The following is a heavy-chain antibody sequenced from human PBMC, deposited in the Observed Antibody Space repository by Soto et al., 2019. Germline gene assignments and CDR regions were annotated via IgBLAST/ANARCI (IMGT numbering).Heavy chain of an antibody. D-gene: IGHD3-9*01. J-gene: IGHJ4*02. CDR1: GGSISTYY. V-gene: IGHV4-59*08. Sequence: QVQLQESGPGLVKPSETLSLTCTVSGGSISTYYWSWIRQPPGKGLEWIGYIYYRGNTNYNPSFKSRVTIXXXTXXNQFSLRLGSVTAADTAVYYCARHPGYYDVLTGYSTYYFDYWGQGTLVTVSS. CDR3: ARHPGYYDVLTGYSTYYFDY. CDR2: IYYRGNT.